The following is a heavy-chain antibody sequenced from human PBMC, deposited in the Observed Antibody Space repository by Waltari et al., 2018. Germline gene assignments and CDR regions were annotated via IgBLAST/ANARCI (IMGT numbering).Heavy chain of an antibody. D-gene: IGHD3-22*01. J-gene: IGHJ4*02. CDR1: GYSISSGYY. CDR2: IYHSGST. CDR3: ARSPSYYYDSSGSYSDY. V-gene: IGHV4-38-2*01. Sequence: QVQLQESGPGLVKPSETLSLTCAVSGYSISSGYYWGWIRQPPGKGLEWIGSIYHSGSTYYNPSLKSRVTISVDTSKNQFSLKLSSVTAADTAVYYCARSPSYYYDSSGSYSDYWGQGTLVTVSS.